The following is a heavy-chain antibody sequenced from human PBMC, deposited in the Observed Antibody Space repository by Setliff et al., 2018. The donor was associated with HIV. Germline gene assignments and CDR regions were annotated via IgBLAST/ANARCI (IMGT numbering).Heavy chain of an antibody. CDR2: ITGSGDTI. Sequence: GGSLRLSCAASGFTFSNYEMSWVRQAPGKGPEWVSYITGSGDTIYYADSVKGRFTTSRDNAKDSVYLQMNTLRVEDTAVYYCAREATPRHSSGWVYFDYWGQGRMVTVSS. CDR1: GFTFSNYE. D-gene: IGHD6-19*01. J-gene: IGHJ4*02. CDR3: AREATPRHSSGWVYFDY. V-gene: IGHV3-48*03.